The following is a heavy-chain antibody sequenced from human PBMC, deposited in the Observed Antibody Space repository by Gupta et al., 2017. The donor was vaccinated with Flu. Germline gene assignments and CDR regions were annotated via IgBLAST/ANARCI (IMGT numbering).Heavy chain of an antibody. CDR1: SY. Sequence: SYLQWVRQAPGKGLVWVSRINPDGSSTTYAESGKGRFTISRDNAKNTLYLQMNSLGDADTAVYYCATVTSGCWGQGTLVTVSS. CDR3: ATVTSGC. D-gene: IGHD4-17*01. J-gene: IGHJ4*02. CDR2: INPDGSST. V-gene: IGHV3-74*03.